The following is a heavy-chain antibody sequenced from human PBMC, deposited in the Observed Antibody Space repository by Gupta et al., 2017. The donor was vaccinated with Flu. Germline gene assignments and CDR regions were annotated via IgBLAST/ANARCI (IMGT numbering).Heavy chain of an antibody. V-gene: IGHV1-2*06. Sequence: YTFTGYFIHWVRQAPGQGLEWMGRINPNSGGTNYAQKFQGRVTMTRDTSISTAYMEVRSDDTAVYYCAREQYLVGDYWGQGTLVTVSS. J-gene: IGHJ4*02. CDR2: INPNSGGT. D-gene: IGHD2-8*02. CDR1: YTFTGYF. CDR3: AREQYLVGDY.